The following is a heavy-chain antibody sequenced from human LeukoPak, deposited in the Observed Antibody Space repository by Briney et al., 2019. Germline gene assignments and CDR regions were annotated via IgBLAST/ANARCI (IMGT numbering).Heavy chain of an antibody. V-gene: IGHV1-2*02. D-gene: IGHD2-15*01. J-gene: IGHJ6*03. CDR2: INPNSGGT. CDR1: GYTFTGYY. Sequence: ASVKVSCKASGYTFTGYYMHWARQAPGQGLEWMGWINPNSGGTNYAQKFQGRVTMTRDTSISTAYMELSRLRSDDTAVYYCARSAALHSYYYMDVWGKGTTVTVSS. CDR3: ARSAALHSYYYMDV.